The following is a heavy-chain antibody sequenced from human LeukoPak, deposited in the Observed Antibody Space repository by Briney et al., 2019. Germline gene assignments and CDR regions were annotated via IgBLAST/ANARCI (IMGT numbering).Heavy chain of an antibody. Sequence: GGSLRLSCAASGFTFSSHAISWVRQAPGKGLEWVSAISGSGGGTWYADSVKGRFTISRDNSKNTLYLQMNSLRAEDTAAYYCAKDLCDSYGSRYDYWGQGTLVTVSS. D-gene: IGHD5-18*01. J-gene: IGHJ4*02. V-gene: IGHV3-23*01. CDR1: GFTFSSHA. CDR2: ISGSGGGT. CDR3: AKDLCDSYGSRYDY.